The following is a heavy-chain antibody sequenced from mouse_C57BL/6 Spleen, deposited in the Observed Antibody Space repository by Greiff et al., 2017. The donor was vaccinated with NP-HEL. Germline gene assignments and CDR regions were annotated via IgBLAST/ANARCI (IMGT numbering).Heavy chain of an antibody. D-gene: IGHD1-1*01. V-gene: IGHV1-59*01. CDR1: GYTFTSYW. Sequence: QVQLQQPGAELVRPGTSVKLSCKASGYTFTSYWMHWVKQRPGQGLEWIGAIDPSDSYTNYKQKFKGKATLTVDTSSITTYMQLSSLTSEDSAVYYCARGETTVVFDYWGQGTTLTVSS. CDR3: ARGETTVVFDY. CDR2: IDPSDSYT. J-gene: IGHJ2*01.